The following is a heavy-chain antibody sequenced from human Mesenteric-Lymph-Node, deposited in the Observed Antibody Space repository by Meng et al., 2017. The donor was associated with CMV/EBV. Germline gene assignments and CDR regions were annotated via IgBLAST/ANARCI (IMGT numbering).Heavy chain of an antibody. CDR3: ARVGGYSYGYAFDY. D-gene: IGHD5-18*01. CDR1: GGSISISKW. CDR2: IYHSGST. Sequence: VSGGSISISKWWSWVRQPPGKGLEWIGKIYHSGSTNYNTSLKSRVTISVDKSKNQFSLKLSSVTAADTAVYYCARVGGYSYGYAFDYWGQGTLVTVSS. V-gene: IGHV4-4*02. J-gene: IGHJ4*02.